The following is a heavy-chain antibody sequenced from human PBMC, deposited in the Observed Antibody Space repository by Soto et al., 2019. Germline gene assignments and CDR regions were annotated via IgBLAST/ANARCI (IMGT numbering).Heavy chain of an antibody. J-gene: IGHJ4*02. D-gene: IGHD1-26*01. Sequence: QVQLQESGPGLVKPSGTLSLTCSVSGESIVGLPYWNWIRQSPGQGLEWLGHIYHRDTTTYNPSFKSRVSMSINTSKNQFSLMLHSVTTADTAVYYCARSQFGSFYRKYFDSWGPGIRVAVSS. CDR1: GESIVGLPY. V-gene: IGHV4-59*11. CDR2: IYHRDTT. CDR3: ARSQFGSFYRKYFDS.